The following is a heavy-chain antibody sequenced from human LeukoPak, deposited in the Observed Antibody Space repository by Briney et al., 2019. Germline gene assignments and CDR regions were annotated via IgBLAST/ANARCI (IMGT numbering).Heavy chain of an antibody. Sequence: ASVEVSCKASGYSFTRYTINWVRQAPGQGPEWMGWIDPNTGNPTYAQGFAGRFVFSLDTSVTTTYLQISSLKAEDTAVYYCTRGRDTTGYFVYWGQGTLVTVSS. V-gene: IGHV7-4-1*02. CDR1: GYSFTRYT. CDR2: IDPNTGNP. CDR3: TRGRDTTGYFVY. J-gene: IGHJ4*02. D-gene: IGHD3-22*01.